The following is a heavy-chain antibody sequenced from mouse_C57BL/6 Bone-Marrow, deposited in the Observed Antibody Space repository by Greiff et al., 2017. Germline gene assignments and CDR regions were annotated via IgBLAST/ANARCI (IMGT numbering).Heavy chain of an antibody. J-gene: IGHJ1*03. CDR1: GYTFTSYD. D-gene: IGHD1-1*01. CDR3: ARLGFDGSSGDGYFDV. V-gene: IGHV1-85*01. Sequence: QVQLQQSGPELVKPGASVKLSCKASGYTFTSYDINWVKQRPGQGLEWIGWIYPRDGSTKYNEKFKGKATLTVDTSSSTAYMELHSLTSEDSAVYFCARLGFDGSSGDGYFDVWGTGTTVTVSS. CDR2: IYPRDGST.